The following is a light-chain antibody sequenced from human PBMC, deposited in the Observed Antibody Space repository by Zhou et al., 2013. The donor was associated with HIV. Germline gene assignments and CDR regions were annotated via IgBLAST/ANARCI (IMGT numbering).Light chain of an antibody. J-gene: IGKJ4*01. CDR3: LQDYNYPLT. CDR2: AAT. CDR1: QGIGND. V-gene: IGKV1-6*01. Sequence: AIQMTQSPSSLSASVGDRVTMTCRASQGIGNDLGWYQQKPGKAPKLLIYAATRLQSGVPFRFSGSGSGTYFTLTITSLQPEDSATYYCLQDYNYPLTFGGGTKVGDQT.